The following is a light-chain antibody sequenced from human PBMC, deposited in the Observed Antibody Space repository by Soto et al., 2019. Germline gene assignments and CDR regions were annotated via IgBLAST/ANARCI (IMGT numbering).Light chain of an antibody. CDR3: VLYMSTGIWV. V-gene: IGLV1-40*01. Sequence: QSVLTQPPSVSGAPGQRVAISCTGSSSNIETNYDVHWYHHLPGTAPKLLIYGTNNRPSGVPDRFSGSRSGTSASLAITGLQAEDEGDYYCVLYMSTGIWVFGGGTKLTVL. CDR2: GTN. CDR1: SSNIETNYD. J-gene: IGLJ3*02.